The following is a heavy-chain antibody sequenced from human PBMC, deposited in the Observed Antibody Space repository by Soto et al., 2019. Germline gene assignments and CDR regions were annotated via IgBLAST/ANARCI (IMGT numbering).Heavy chain of an antibody. J-gene: IGHJ4*02. CDR1: GYTFTSYA. Sequence: QVQLVQSGAEEKKPGASVKVSYKASGYTFTSYAMQWVRQAPGQRLEWMGWINAGNGNTKYSQKFQGRVTITRDTSASIVYMELSSLRSEDTAVYYCARDQRIAFDYWGQGTLVTVPS. D-gene: IGHD6-25*01. CDR3: ARDQRIAFDY. V-gene: IGHV1-3*05. CDR2: INAGNGNT.